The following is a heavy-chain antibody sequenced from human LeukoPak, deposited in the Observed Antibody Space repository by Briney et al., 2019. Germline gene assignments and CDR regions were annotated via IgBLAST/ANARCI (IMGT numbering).Heavy chain of an antibody. CDR2: ISSSGSTI. Sequence: PPGGSLRLSCAASGFTFSSYEMNWVRQAPGKGLEWVSYISSSGSTIYYADSVKGRFTISRDNAKNSLYLQMNSLRAEDTAVYYCARGVSWDTAMVLGFDYWGQGTLVTVSS. J-gene: IGHJ4*02. D-gene: IGHD5-18*01. CDR1: GFTFSSYE. V-gene: IGHV3-48*03. CDR3: ARGVSWDTAMVLGFDY.